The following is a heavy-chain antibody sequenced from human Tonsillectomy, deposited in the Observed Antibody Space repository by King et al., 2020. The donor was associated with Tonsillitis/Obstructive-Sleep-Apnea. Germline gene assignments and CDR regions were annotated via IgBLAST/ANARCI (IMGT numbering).Heavy chain of an antibody. V-gene: IGHV3-48*02. Sequence: VQLVESGGGLVQPGGSLRLSCAASGFTFSSYSMNWVRQAPGKGREWVSYISSSSSTIYYADSVKGRFTISSDNAQNSRYLQMNSLRDEDTAVYYCAREEWAAAGHYYFDYWGQGTLVTVSS. CDR2: ISSSSSTI. CDR1: GFTFSSYS. CDR3: AREEWAAAGHYYFDY. D-gene: IGHD6-13*01. J-gene: IGHJ4*02.